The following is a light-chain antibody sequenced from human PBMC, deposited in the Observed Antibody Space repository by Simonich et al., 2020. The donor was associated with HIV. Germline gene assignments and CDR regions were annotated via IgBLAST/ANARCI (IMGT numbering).Light chain of an antibody. J-gene: IGKJ3*01. CDR1: QNISSW. CDR2: QAS. V-gene: IGKV1-5*03. CDR3: LQYNGYFLFT. Sequence: DIQMTQSPSTLSASVGDRFTITCRASQNISSWLAWYQQKPGKAHKLLIYQASSLESGVPSRFSGSGAGSEFTLTSSSLQPDEFATYYCLQYNGYFLFTFGPGTKVDI.